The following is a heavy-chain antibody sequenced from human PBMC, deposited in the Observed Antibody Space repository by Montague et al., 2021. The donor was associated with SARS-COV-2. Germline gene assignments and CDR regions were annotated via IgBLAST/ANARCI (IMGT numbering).Heavy chain of an antibody. Sequence: SETLSLTCTVSGGSISSSSYYWGWIRQPPGKGLERIGTIHYSGSTYYKPSLKSRVTTSLDTSKNQFSLKLSSVTAADTAVYYCARGDFGVVIIPYYYYYVDVWGKGTTVTVSS. CDR1: GGSISSSSYY. J-gene: IGHJ6*03. CDR3: ARGDFGVVIIPYYYYYVDV. D-gene: IGHD3-3*01. CDR2: IHYSGST. V-gene: IGHV4-39*01.